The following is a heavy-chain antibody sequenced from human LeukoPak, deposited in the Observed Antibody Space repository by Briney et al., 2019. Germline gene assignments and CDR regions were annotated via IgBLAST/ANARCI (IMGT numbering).Heavy chain of an antibody. CDR3: ARAGSYGGYYYYYMDV. CDR1: GFTFSDYY. J-gene: IGHJ6*03. CDR2: ISSSGSTI. Sequence: GGSLRLSCAASGFTFSDYYMSWIRQAPGKGLDWVSYISSSGSTIYYADSVKGRFTISRDNAKNSLYLQMNSLRAEDTAVYYCARAGSYGGYYYYYMDVWGKGTTVTVSS. V-gene: IGHV3-11*01. D-gene: IGHD4/OR15-4a*01.